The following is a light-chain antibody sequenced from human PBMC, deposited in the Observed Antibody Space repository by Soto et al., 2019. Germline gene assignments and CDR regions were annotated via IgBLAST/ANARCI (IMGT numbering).Light chain of an antibody. J-gene: IGLJ2*01. CDR3: QTWGTGMQV. V-gene: IGLV4-69*01. CDR1: SGHSSYA. CDR2: LNSDGSH. Sequence: QPVLTQSPSASASLGASVKLTCTLSSGHSSYAIAWHQQQPEKGPRYLMKLNSDGSHSKGDGIPDRFSGSSSGAERYLTISSLQCEDEADYYCQTWGTGMQVFCGGTKLTFL.